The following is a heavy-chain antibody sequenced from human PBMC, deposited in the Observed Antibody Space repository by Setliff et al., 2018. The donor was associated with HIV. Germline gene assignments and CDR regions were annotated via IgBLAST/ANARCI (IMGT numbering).Heavy chain of an antibody. CDR2: ISAYNGNT. CDR1: GYTFTSYG. D-gene: IGHD6-19*01. V-gene: IGHV1-18*01. J-gene: IGHJ4*02. Sequence: ASVKVSCKASGYTFTSYGISWVRQAPGQGLEWMGWISAYNGNTDYAQKLQGRXXXTTDTSTSTAYMELRSLRSDDTAVYYCARDPPSSGWYRADYWGQGTLVTVSS. CDR3: ARDPPSSGWYRADY.